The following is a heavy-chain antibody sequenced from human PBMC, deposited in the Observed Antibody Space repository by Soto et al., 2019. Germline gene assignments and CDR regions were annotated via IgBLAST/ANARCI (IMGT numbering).Heavy chain of an antibody. CDR1: GFTFSSYA. D-gene: IGHD6-13*01. CDR2: ISYDGSNK. CDR3: ARGGAAAGTYYYYGMDV. J-gene: IGHJ6*02. V-gene: IGHV3-30-3*01. Sequence: QVQLVESGGGVVQPGRSLRLSCAASGFTFSSYAMHWVRQAPGKGLEWVAVISYDGSNKYYADSVKGRFTISRDNSKNTLYLQMNSLRAEDTAVYYCARGGAAAGTYYYYGMDVWGQGTTVTVSS.